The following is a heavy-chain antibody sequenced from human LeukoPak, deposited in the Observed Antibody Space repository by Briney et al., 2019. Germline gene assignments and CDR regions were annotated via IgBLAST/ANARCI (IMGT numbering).Heavy chain of an antibody. Sequence: GGSLRLSCAASGFTFSSYAMHWVRQAPGKGLEWVAVIWYDGSNKYYADSVKGRFTISRDNSKNTLYLQMNSLRAEDTAVYYCARDYYYDSSGYPSWGQGTLVTVSS. CDR1: GFTFSSYA. CDR3: ARDYYYDSSGYPS. J-gene: IGHJ5*02. CDR2: IWYDGSNK. V-gene: IGHV3-33*08. D-gene: IGHD3-22*01.